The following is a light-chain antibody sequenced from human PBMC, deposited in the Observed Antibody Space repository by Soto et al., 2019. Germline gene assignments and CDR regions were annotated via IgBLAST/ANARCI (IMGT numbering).Light chain of an antibody. CDR2: SDS. V-gene: IGLV1-44*01. J-gene: IGLJ3*02. CDR3: AAWDDSLNGPV. CDR1: SSNIGSNT. Sequence: QSVLTQSPSASGTPGQRVTISCSGSSSNIGSNTVNWYQHLPGTAPKLLIYSDSQRPSGVPDRFSGSRSGTSASLAISGLQSEDEAVYYCAAWDDSLNGPVFGGGTKLTVL.